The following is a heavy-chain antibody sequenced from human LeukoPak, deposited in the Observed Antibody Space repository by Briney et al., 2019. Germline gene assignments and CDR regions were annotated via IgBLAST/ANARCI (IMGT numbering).Heavy chain of an antibody. CDR2: IYYSGST. V-gene: IGHV4-61*01. D-gene: IGHD3-10*01. CDR1: GGSVSSGSYY. CDR3: ARDLSYGRYFDY. J-gene: IGHJ4*02. Sequence: SETLSLTCTVSGGSVSSGSYYWSWIRQPPGKGLEWIGYIYYSGSTNYNPSLKSRVTISVDTSKNQFSLKLSSVTAADTAVYYCARDLSYGRYFDYWGQGTLVTVSS.